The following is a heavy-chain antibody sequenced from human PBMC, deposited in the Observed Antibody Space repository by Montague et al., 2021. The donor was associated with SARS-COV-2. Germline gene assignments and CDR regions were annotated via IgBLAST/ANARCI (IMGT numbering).Heavy chain of an antibody. CDR1: GDSISSSSYY. CDR3: ARHAGKRITIFGVVKGQYYFDY. Sequence: SETLSLTCTVSGDSISSSSYYWGWIRQPPGKGLEWIGSIYYSGSTYYNPSLKSRVTISVDTSKNQFSLKLSSVTAADTAVYYCARHAGKRITIFGVVKGQYYFDYWGQGTLVTVSS. D-gene: IGHD3-3*01. V-gene: IGHV4-39*01. CDR2: IYYSGST. J-gene: IGHJ4*02.